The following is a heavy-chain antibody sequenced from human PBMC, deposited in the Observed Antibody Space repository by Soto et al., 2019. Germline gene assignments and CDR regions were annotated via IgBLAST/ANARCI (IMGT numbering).Heavy chain of an antibody. Sequence: QVQLQESGPGLVKPSQTLSLTCTVSGGSISSGGYYWSWIRQHPGKGLEWIGYIYYSGSTYYNPSLKSRVTISVDTSKNQCSLKLSSVTAADTAVYYCARDRVMTTVTTLVDYYYGMDVWGQGTTVTVSS. CDR1: GGSISSGGYY. J-gene: IGHJ6*02. CDR3: ARDRVMTTVTTLVDYYYGMDV. CDR2: IYYSGST. D-gene: IGHD4-17*01. V-gene: IGHV4-31*03.